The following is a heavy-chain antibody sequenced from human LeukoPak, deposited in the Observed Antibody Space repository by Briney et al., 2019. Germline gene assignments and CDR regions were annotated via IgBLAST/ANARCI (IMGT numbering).Heavy chain of an antibody. Sequence: PGGSLRLSCAASGFTVSSNYMSWVRQAPGKGLEWVSIIYGADSTYYADSVKGRFTFSRDNSKNTLYLQMNSLRAEDTAVYYCARSGFGVLYYYGMDVWGQGTTVTVSS. CDR2: IYGADST. V-gene: IGHV3-66*01. CDR1: GFTVSSNY. D-gene: IGHD3-10*01. J-gene: IGHJ6*02. CDR3: ARSGFGVLYYYGMDV.